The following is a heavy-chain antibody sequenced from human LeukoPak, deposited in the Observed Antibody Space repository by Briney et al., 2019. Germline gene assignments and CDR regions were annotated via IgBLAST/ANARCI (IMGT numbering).Heavy chain of an antibody. CDR3: LRGDRRDY. CDR1: GFTFSNYA. Sequence: GGSLRLSCAASGFTFSNYAMSWVRQAPGRGLEWVSAVGGSGTSTFYADSVKGRFIISRDNAKDSLYLQMNSLRVEDTAVYYCLRGDRRDYWGQGTLVTVSS. CDR2: VGGSGTST. V-gene: IGHV3-23*01. J-gene: IGHJ4*02.